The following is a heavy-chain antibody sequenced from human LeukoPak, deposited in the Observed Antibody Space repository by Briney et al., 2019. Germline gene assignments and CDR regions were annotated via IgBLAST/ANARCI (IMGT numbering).Heavy chain of an antibody. V-gene: IGHV3-23*01. Sequence: GGSLRLSCAASGFTLSRYGMSWVRQAPGKGLEWVSSISDDCGSTFYADSVKGRFTISRDHYENTMYLQMNSLRAEDTAVYYCAKDRVRWALEYWGQGTLVTVSS. J-gene: IGHJ4*02. CDR1: GFTLSRYG. CDR2: ISDDCGST. CDR3: AKDRVRWALEY. D-gene: IGHD1-26*01.